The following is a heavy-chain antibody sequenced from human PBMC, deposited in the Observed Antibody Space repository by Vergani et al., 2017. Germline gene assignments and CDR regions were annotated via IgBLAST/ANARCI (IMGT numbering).Heavy chain of an antibody. V-gene: IGHV3-33*01. J-gene: IGHJ2*01. CDR2: IWYDGSNK. D-gene: IGHD2-2*02. CDR1: GFTFSSYG. CDR3: ARDGYRFRWYFDL. Sequence: VQLVESGGGLVKPGGSLRLSCAASGFTFSSYGMHWVRQAPGKGLEWVAVIWYDGSNKYYADSVKGRFTISRDNSKNTLYLQMNSLRAEDTAVYYCARDGYRFRWYFDLWGRGTLVTVSS.